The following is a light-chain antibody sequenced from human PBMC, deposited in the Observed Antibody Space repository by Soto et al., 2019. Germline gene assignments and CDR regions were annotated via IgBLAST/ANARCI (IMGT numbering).Light chain of an antibody. CDR2: DAS. J-gene: IGKJ1*01. V-gene: IGKV3-11*01. CDR3: QQRSNWWT. Sequence: EIVLTQSPATLSFSPGERATLSCRASQSVSSYLAWYQQKPGQAPRLLIYDASNRATGIPARFSGSGSGTDFTLTISSLEPEEFAVYYCQQRSNWWTFGQGTKVEIK. CDR1: QSVSSY.